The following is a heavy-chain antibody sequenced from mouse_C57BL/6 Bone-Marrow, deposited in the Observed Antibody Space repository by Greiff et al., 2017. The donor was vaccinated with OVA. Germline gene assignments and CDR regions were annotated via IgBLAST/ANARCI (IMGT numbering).Heavy chain of an antibody. CDR3: ARTITTVVAHWYFDV. Sequence: QVQLQQPGAELVKPGASVKLSCKASGYTFTSYWMHWVKQRPGRGLEWIGDIYPGSGSTNYNEKFKSKATLTVDTSSSTAYMQLSSLTSEDSAVYYCARTITTVVAHWYFDVWGTGTTVTVSS. D-gene: IGHD1-1*01. V-gene: IGHV1-55*01. CDR1: GYTFTSYW. J-gene: IGHJ1*03. CDR2: IYPGSGST.